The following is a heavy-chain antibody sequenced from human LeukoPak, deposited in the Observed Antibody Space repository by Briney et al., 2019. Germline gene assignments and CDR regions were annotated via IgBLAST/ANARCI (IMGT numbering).Heavy chain of an antibody. CDR1: GGSFSGYY. D-gene: IGHD7-27*01. Sequence: PSETLSLTCAVYGGSFSGYYWSWIRQPPGKGLEWIGEINHSGSTNYNPSLKSRVTISVDTSKNQFSLKLSSVTAADTAVYYCARLNWGPLDYWGQGTLVTVSS. J-gene: IGHJ4*02. V-gene: IGHV4-34*01. CDR3: ARLNWGPLDY. CDR2: INHSGST.